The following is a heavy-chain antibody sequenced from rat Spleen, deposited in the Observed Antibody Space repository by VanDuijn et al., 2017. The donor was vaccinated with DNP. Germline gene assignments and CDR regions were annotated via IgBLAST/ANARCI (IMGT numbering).Heavy chain of an antibody. V-gene: IGHV5S10*01. CDR2: IVHDGSRT. CDR3: TTLNYYASLSGYFDY. J-gene: IGHJ2*01. D-gene: IGHD1-12*01. Sequence: EVQLVESGGTLVQPGRSLKVSCAASGFTFSDYNMAWVRQAPKKGLEWVATIVHDGSRTYYQDSVKGRFTISRNNVNSILYLQMDSLRSEDTATYYCTTLNYYASLSGYFDYWGQGVMVTVSS. CDR1: GFTFSDYN.